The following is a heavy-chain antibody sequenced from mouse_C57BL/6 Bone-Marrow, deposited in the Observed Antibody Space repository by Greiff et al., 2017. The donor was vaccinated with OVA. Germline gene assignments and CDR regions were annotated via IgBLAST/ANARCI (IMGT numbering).Heavy chain of an antibody. J-gene: IGHJ2*01. CDR2: INPNNGGT. Sequence: EVQLQQSGPELVKPGASVKMSCKASGYTFTDYNMHWVKQSHGKSLEWIGYINPNNGGTSYNQKFKGKATLTVNKSPSTAYMELRSLTSEDSAVYYCARGPYPGHYGNYFDYWGQGTTLTVSS. D-gene: IGHD2-1*01. CDR3: ARGPYPGHYGNYFDY. V-gene: IGHV1-22*01. CDR1: GYTFTDYN.